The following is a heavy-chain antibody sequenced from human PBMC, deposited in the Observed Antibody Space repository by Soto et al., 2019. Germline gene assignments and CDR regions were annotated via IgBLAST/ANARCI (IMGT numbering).Heavy chain of an antibody. V-gene: IGHV3-48*01. CDR3: ARVSGERL. D-gene: IGHD1-1*01. Sequence: GGSLRLSCAASGFTFSSYSMNWVRQAPGKGLEWVSYISSSSSTIYYADSVKGRFTISRDNAKNSLYLQMNSLGAEDTAVYYCARVSGERLWGQGTMVTVSS. CDR1: GFTFSSYS. J-gene: IGHJ3*01. CDR2: ISSSSSTI.